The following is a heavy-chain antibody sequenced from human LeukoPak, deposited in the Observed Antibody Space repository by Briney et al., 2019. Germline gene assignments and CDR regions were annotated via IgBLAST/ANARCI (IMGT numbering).Heavy chain of an antibody. V-gene: IGHV3-9*01. CDR2: INWNSDRI. CDR1: GFIFGDYG. D-gene: IGHD3-22*01. Sequence: PGGSLRLSCAASGFIFGDYGMYWVRQAPGKGLEWVSGINWNSDRIGYADSVKGRFTISRDNAKNSLYMQMNSVRAEDTALYYCARASYYYDTSGLGALDVWGQGTTVIVSS. CDR3: ARASYYYDTSGLGALDV. J-gene: IGHJ3*01.